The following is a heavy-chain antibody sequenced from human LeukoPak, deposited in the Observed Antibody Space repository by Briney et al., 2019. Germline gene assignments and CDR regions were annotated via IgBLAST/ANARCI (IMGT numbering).Heavy chain of an antibody. V-gene: IGHV3-7*01. D-gene: IGHD1-26*01. CDR1: GFTFCRYW. CDR3: ARDGPLVTRKYYYYYYMDV. J-gene: IGHJ6*03. CDR2: IKDDGSEQ. Sequence: PGGSLRLSCAASGFTFCRYWMTWVRQVPGKGLEWVASIKDDGSEQPYVDSVKGRFTISRDNAKSSLYLQMNSLRTEDTAVYYCARDGPLVTRKYYYYYYMDVWGNGTTVTVSS.